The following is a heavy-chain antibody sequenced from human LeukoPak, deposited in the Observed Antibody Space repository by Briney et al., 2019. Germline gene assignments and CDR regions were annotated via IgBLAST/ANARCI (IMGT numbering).Heavy chain of an antibody. Sequence: SVKVSCKASGGTSNSHAISWVRQAPGQGLEWMGRIISNLGTTNRAQKFQDRVTLTADKSTNTAYTELTSLTSDDTAIYYCATTNDGGGYQWGDFFDYWGQGTLVTVSS. V-gene: IGHV1-69*04. CDR3: ATTNDGGGYQWGDFFDY. CDR1: GGTSNSHA. CDR2: IISNLGTT. D-gene: IGHD3-22*01. J-gene: IGHJ4*02.